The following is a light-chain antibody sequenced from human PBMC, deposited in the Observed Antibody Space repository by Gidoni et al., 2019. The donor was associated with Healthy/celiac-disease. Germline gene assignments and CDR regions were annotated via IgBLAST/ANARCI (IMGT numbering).Light chain of an antibody. Sequence: DIVMTQSPDSLAVSLGERATINCKSTQSVLYSSNNKNYLAWYQQKPGQPPKLLIYWASTRDSEVPDRFSGSGSGTDFTLTISSLQAEDVAVYYCQQYYSTPPTFGPGTKVDIK. CDR1: QSVLYSSNNKNY. CDR3: QQYYSTPPT. CDR2: WAS. J-gene: IGKJ3*01. V-gene: IGKV4-1*01.